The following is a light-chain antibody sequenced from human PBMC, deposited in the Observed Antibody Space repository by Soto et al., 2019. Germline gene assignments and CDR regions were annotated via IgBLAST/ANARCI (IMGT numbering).Light chain of an antibody. Sequence: EIVMTQSPATLSVYPVERATLSCRASQSVGSDLAWYQQKPGQAPRLVIYDASSRATGIPDRFSGGGSGTDFTLTISSLQSEDFAVYYCQQHNNWPRTFGQGTRLEI. CDR1: QSVGSD. CDR3: QQHNNWPRT. J-gene: IGKJ5*01. V-gene: IGKV3D-15*01. CDR2: DAS.